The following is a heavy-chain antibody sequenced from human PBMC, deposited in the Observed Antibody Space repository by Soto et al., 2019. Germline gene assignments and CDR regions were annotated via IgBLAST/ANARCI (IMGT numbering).Heavy chain of an antibody. CDR2: INPNSGGT. D-gene: IGHD1-20*01. J-gene: IGHJ6*02. Sequence: ASVKVSCKASGYTFTDSYLHGVRQAHGQGLECMGWINPNSGGTKYAQKFQGWVTMTRETSISTAYIELSRLRSVDTALYYCARDGGIPGTRHPLHYGMDVWGQGTTVTDSS. CDR1: GYTFTDSY. V-gene: IGHV1-2*04. CDR3: ARDGGIPGTRHPLHYGMDV.